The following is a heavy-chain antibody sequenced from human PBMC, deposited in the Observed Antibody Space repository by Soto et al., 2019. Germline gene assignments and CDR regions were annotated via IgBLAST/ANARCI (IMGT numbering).Heavy chain of an antibody. D-gene: IGHD3-9*01. CDR3: AFPRDYDILTGYSDY. Sequence: GGSLRLSCAAYGFTFSSYSMNWVRQAPGKGLEWVSSISSSSSYIYYADSVKGRFTISRDNAKNSLYLQMNSLRAEDTAVYYCAFPRDYDILTGYSDYWGQGTLVTVSS. V-gene: IGHV3-21*01. CDR1: GFTFSSYS. J-gene: IGHJ4*02. CDR2: ISSSSSYI.